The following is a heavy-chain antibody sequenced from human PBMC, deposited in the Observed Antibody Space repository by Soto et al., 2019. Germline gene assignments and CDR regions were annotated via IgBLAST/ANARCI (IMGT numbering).Heavy chain of an antibody. Sequence: GGSLRLSCAASGFTFSSYAMHWVRQAPGKGLEWVAVISYGGSNKYYADSVNGRFTISRDNSKNTLYLQMNRLRAEDTAVHYCAREERYKSKYHCYCMDVWGQGTTVTAST. D-gene: IGHD1-1*01. CDR1: GFTFSSYA. CDR3: AREERYKSKYHCYCMDV. CDR2: ISYGGSNK. J-gene: IGHJ6*01. V-gene: IGHV3-30*04.